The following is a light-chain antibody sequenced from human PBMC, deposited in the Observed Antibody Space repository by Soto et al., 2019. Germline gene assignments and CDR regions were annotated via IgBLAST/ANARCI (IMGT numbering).Light chain of an antibody. CDR1: QSVSNTH. CDR3: HQYGTSPQT. V-gene: IGKV3-20*01. Sequence: EIVLTQSAGAPSLSPGESATLSCRASQSVSNTHVAWYQQRPGQAPRLLIYDASRRDIGVPDRFSGSLSGTDFTLTISGLEPEDFAVYFCHQYGTSPQTFGQGTKVDI. J-gene: IGKJ1*01. CDR2: DAS.